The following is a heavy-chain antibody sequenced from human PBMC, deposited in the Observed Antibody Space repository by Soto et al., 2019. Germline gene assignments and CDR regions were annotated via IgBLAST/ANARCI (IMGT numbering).Heavy chain of an antibody. CDR2: INAGNGNT. CDR3: AGKREGGYISGY. J-gene: IGHJ4*02. Sequence: GASVKVSCKASGYTFTSYAMHWVRQAPGQRLEWMGWINAGNGNTKYSQKFQGRVTITRDTSASTAYMEQSSLRSEDTAVYYCAGKREGGYISGYGGKGPLVTVS. CDR1: GYTFTSYA. V-gene: IGHV1-3*01. D-gene: IGHD3-10*01.